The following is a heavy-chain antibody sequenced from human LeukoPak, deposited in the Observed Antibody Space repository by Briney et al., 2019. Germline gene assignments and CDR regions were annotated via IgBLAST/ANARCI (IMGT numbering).Heavy chain of an antibody. V-gene: IGHV3-23*01. Sequence: PGGSLRLSCAASGFTFRSYAMSWVRQAPGKGLEWVSDISNSGDSIHYADSVKGRFTISRDNAKNTLYLQMNSLRAEDTAVYYCVRDWGYDSSGYWQKYFDTWGQGTLVTVSS. CDR1: GFTFRSYA. J-gene: IGHJ4*02. CDR2: ISNSGDSI. D-gene: IGHD3-22*01. CDR3: VRDWGYDSSGYWQKYFDT.